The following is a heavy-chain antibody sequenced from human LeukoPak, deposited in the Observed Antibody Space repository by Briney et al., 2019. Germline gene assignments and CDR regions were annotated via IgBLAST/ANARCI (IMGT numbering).Heavy chain of an antibody. V-gene: IGHV3-11*01. J-gene: IGHJ4*02. CDR1: GFNFSDYY. Sequence: GGSLRLSCVASGFNFSDYYMNWIRQSPGKGLEWISYMSSRSGIIYYADSVKGRFTISRDNARNSLYLQMNSLRVDDTAVYYCAKEGPIRLSYIDYWGQGTLVTVSS. D-gene: IGHD3-16*01. CDR3: AKEGPIRLSYIDY. CDR2: MSSRSGII.